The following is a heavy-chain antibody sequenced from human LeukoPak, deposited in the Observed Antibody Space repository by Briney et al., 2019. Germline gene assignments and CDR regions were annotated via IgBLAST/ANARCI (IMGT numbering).Heavy chain of an antibody. Sequence: ASVKVSCKASGGTFSSYAMNWVRQAPGQGLEWMGWINTNTGKPTYAQGFTGRFVFSLDSSVSTAYLQINSLNAEGTAVYYCARAASLDYWGQGTLVTVS. CDR1: GGTFSSYA. V-gene: IGHV7-4-1*02. D-gene: IGHD2-2*01. CDR3: ARAASLDY. J-gene: IGHJ4*02. CDR2: INTNTGKP.